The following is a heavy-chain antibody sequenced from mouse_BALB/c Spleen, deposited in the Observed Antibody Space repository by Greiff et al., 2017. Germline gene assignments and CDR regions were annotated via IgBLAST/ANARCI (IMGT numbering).Heavy chain of an antibody. Sequence: EVKLMESGCGLVQPGGSLKLSCAASGFDFSRYWMSWVRQAPGKGLEWIGEINPDSSTINYTPSLKDKFIISRDNAKNTLYLQMSKVRSEDTALYYCARPPHYYGSPWFAYWGQGTLVTVSA. CDR1: GFDFSRYW. CDR2: INPDSSTI. J-gene: IGHJ3*01. V-gene: IGHV4-1*02. D-gene: IGHD1-1*01. CDR3: ARPPHYYGSPWFAY.